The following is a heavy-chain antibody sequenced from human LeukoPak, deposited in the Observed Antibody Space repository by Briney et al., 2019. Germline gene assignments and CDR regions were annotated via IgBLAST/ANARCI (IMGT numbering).Heavy chain of an antibody. CDR1: GYSFNSYW. CDR2: VDPSDSYT. V-gene: IGHV5-10-1*01. Sequence: GESLNISFKGSGYSFNSYWITWVRPMPGKGLEWMGRVDPSDSYTRYSPSFEGHVTISVDKSITTGQLQWRSLKASDTAMYYCARHVYDYSGEDYWGQGTLVTVSS. D-gene: IGHD5/OR15-5a*01. CDR3: ARHVYDYSGEDY. J-gene: IGHJ4*02.